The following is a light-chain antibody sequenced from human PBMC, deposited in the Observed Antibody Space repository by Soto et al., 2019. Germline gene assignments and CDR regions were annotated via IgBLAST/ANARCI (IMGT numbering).Light chain of an antibody. CDR3: QQYGSSPVT. J-gene: IGKJ3*01. CDR2: GAS. V-gene: IGKV3-20*01. Sequence: EIVLTQSPGTLSLSPGERATLSCRASQSVSSSYLAWYQQKPGQAPRLLIYGASSRATSIPDMFSGSGSGTDFTLTISRLEPEDFAVYYCQQYGSSPVTFGPGTKVDIK. CDR1: QSVSSSY.